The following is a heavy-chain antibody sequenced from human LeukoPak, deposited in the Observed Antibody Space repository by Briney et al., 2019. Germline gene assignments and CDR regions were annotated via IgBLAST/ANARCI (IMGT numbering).Heavy chain of an antibody. J-gene: IGHJ3*02. CDR2: ISGSGIST. Sequence: GGSLRLSCAASGFTFSTYSMNWVRQAPGKGLEWVSGISGSGISTHYADSVKGRCTISRDNSKNTLYLQMNSLRVEDTAVYYCARGLFLSGYLDAFDIWGQGTVVTVSS. D-gene: IGHD3-22*01. V-gene: IGHV3-23*01. CDR3: ARGLFLSGYLDAFDI. CDR1: GFTFSTYS.